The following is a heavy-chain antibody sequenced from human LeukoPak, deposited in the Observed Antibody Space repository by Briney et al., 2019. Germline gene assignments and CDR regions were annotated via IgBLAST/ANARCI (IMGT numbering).Heavy chain of an antibody. CDR2: IKQDGSEK. CDR3: ARESTQKAVAYDY. CDR1: GFTFSSYW. V-gene: IGHV3-7*05. J-gene: IGHJ4*02. Sequence: GGSLRLSCAASGFTFSSYWMSWVRQAPGKGLEWVANIKQDGSEKYYVDSVRGRFTISRDNAKNSLYLQMNSLRAEVTAVYYCARESTQKAVAYDYWGQGTLVTVSS. D-gene: IGHD6-19*01.